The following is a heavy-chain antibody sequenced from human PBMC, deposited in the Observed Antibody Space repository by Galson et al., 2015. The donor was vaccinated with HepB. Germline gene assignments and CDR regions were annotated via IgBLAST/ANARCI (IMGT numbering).Heavy chain of an antibody. J-gene: IGHJ6*02. V-gene: IGHV5-10-1*01. CDR1: GYSFTNYW. D-gene: IGHD6-13*01. Sequence: QSGAEVKKPGESLRISCKGSGYSFTNYWITWVRQMPGKGLEWMGRIDPTDSYINYSPSFQGHVTLLVDKSISTAYLQWSSLKASDTAMYYCARQIGHIVAAGSGLDYYYGMDVWGQGTTVTVSS. CDR3: ARQIGHIVAAGSGLDYYYGMDV. CDR2: IDPTDSYI.